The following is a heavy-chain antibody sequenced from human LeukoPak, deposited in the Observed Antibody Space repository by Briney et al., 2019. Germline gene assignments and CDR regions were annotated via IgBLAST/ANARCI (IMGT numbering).Heavy chain of an antibody. D-gene: IGHD6-19*01. CDR1: GFTFNSYG. CDR2: IWYDGSNK. CDR3: ARGLSSGYFDY. V-gene: IGHV3-33*01. Sequence: GGSLRLSCAASGFTFNSYGMHWVRQAPGKGLEWVAVIWYDGSNKYYADSVKGRFTISRDNSKNTLYLQMNSLRTEDTAVYYCARGLSSGYFDYWGQGTLVTVSS. J-gene: IGHJ4*02.